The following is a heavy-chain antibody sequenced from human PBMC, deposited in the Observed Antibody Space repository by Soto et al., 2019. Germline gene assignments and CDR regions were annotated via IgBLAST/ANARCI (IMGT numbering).Heavy chain of an antibody. Sequence: SETLCLTCTFSGYSISSRTNYLGWIRQPPGKGLEWIGSIYYSGSTNYNPSLKSRVTISVDTSKNQFSLKLSSVTAADTAVYYCARYLYYYDSSGYYWKHMDVWGQGTTVTVSS. CDR2: IYYSGST. D-gene: IGHD3-22*01. CDR1: GYSISSRTNY. J-gene: IGHJ6*02. CDR3: ARYLYYYDSSGYYWKHMDV. V-gene: IGHV4-39*07.